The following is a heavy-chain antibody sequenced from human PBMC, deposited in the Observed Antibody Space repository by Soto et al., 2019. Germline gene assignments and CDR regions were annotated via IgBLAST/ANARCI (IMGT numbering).Heavy chain of an antibody. CDR2: ISYDGSNK. J-gene: IGHJ6*02. CDR3: AKDHQVSRFLEWFQWSYYYGMDV. CDR1: GFTFSSYG. Sequence: PVGSLRLSCAASGFTFSSYGMHWVRQAPGKGLEWVAVISYDGSNKYYADSVKGRFTISRDNSKNTLYLQMNSLRAEDTAVYYCAKDHQVSRFLEWFQWSYYYGMDVWGQGTTVTVSS. V-gene: IGHV3-30*18. D-gene: IGHD3-3*01.